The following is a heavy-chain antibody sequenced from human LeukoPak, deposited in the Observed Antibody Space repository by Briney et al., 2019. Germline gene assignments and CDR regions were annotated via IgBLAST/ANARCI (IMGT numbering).Heavy chain of an antibody. J-gene: IGHJ4*02. V-gene: IGHV1-69*13. CDR1: GGTFSSYA. D-gene: IGHD3-10*01. CDR3: ARSGYYGSGSYPGAQNDY. CDR2: IIPIFGTA. Sequence: ASVKVSCKASGGTFSSYAISWVRQAPGQGLEWMGGIIPIFGTANYAQKFQGRVTITADESTSTAYMELSSLRSGDTAVYYCARSGYYGSGSYPGAQNDYWGQGTLVTVSS.